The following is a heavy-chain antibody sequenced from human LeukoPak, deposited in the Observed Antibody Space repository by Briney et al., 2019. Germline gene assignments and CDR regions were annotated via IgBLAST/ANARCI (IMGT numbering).Heavy chain of an antibody. J-gene: IGHJ4*02. D-gene: IGHD7-27*01. CDR1: GYTFTSYD. Sequence: ASVKVSCKASGYTFTSYDFNWVRQATGQRPEWMGWMSPNSGDTGYAQKFQDRVTMTRNTSISTAYMELSSLRSDDTAVYYCARAPPNWGYDYWGPGTLVTVPP. CDR3: ARAPPNWGYDY. CDR2: MSPNSGDT. V-gene: IGHV1-8*01.